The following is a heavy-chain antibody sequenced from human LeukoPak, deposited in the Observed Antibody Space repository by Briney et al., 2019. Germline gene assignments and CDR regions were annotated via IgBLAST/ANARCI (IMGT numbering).Heavy chain of an antibody. CDR1: GFTFRTYW. D-gene: IGHD2-15*01. Sequence: PGGSLRLSCAASGFTFRTYWMSWVRQAPGKGLEWVAKIKQDGSEKYYVDSVKGRFTISRDNAENSLFLQMNSLRVEDTAVYYCVRTHKIEGCSIGGDSCYSTYRHFDLWGRGSLVTVSS. CDR3: VRTHKIEGCSIGGDSCYSTYRHFDL. J-gene: IGHJ2*01. CDR2: IKQDGSEK. V-gene: IGHV3-7*01.